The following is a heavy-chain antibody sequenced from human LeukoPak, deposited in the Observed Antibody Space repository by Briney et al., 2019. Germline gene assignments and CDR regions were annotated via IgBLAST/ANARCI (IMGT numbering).Heavy chain of an antibody. CDR3: ARSTVTASPTGYYYYMDV. CDR2: INPNRGGT. D-gene: IGHD4-11*01. J-gene: IGHJ6*03. V-gene: IGHV1-2*02. Sequence: GASVKVSCKASGYTFTGYYIHWVRQAPGERIEWMGWINPNRGGTNYAPRFQGRVTMTRDTSISTAYMELSRLRSDDTAVYYCARSTVTASPTGYYYYMDVWGKGTTVTVSS. CDR1: GYTFTGYY.